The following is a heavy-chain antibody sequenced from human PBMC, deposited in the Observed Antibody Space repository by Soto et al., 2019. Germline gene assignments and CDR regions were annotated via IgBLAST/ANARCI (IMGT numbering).Heavy chain of an antibody. CDR1: GGTFSIYG. J-gene: IGHJ6*02. D-gene: IGHD2-8*02. CDR3: ATSVGIAPTGEGGMDV. Sequence: ASVKVSCKASGGTFSIYGFSWVRQAPGQGPEWIGGIIPILTTPNYAQKFQGRVTIVADESTTTVYVELSSLKFEDTAVYYCATSVGIAPTGEGGMDVWGQGTSVTVSS. CDR2: IIPILTTP. V-gene: IGHV1-69*13.